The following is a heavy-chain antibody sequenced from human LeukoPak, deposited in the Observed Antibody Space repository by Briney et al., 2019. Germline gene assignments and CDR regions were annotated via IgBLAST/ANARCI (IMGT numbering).Heavy chain of an antibody. D-gene: IGHD5-18*01. J-gene: IGHJ4*02. CDR3: VKSGYDDTVLPIYFDS. CDR1: GGSISRSSYY. Sequence: SETLSLTCTVSGGSISRSSYYWGWIRQPPGRGLEWLGGVHYDGFSYYNPALKRRVTISLDTSRNQFSLKPNSVTAADTAVYHCVKSGYDDTVLPIYFDSWGQGTPVTVSS. CDR2: VHYDGFS. V-gene: IGHV4-39*01.